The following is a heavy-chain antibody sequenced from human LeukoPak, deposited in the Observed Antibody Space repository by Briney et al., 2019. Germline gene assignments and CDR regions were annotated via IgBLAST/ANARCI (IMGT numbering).Heavy chain of an antibody. J-gene: IGHJ4*02. D-gene: IGHD6-6*01. V-gene: IGHV4-39*07. Sequence: SETLSLTCTVSGGSIATTGYYWIWIRQPPGKGLEWIGSIYYSGSTYYNPSLKSRVTISVDTSKNQFSLKVTSVTAADTAVYYCARVDLSSTATPGFDYWGQGTLVTVSS. CDR2: IYYSGST. CDR1: GGSIATTGYY. CDR3: ARVDLSSTATPGFDY.